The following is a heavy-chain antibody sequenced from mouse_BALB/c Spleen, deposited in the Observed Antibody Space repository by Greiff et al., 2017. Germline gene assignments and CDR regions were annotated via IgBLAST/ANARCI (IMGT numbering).Heavy chain of an antibody. CDR2: IRNKANGYTT. J-gene: IGHJ2*01. V-gene: IGHV7-3*02. D-gene: IGHD3-3*01. CDR3: ARDPKLGLYYFDY. CDR1: GFTFTDYY. Sequence: EVQLVVKSGGGLVQPGGSLRLSCATSGFTFTDYYMSWVRQPPGKALEWLGFIRNKANGYTTEYSASVKGRFTFSRDNSQSILYLQMNTLRAEDSATYYCARDPKLGLYYFDYWGQGTTLTVSS.